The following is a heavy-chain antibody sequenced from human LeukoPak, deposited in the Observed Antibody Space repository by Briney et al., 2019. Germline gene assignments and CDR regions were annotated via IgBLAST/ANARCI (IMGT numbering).Heavy chain of an antibody. Sequence: PSETLSLTCAVYGGSFSGYYWSWIRQPPAKGLEWIGEINHSGSTNYNPSLKSRVTISVDTSKNQFSLKLSSVTAADTAVYYCAREGSLVRDSSGFDYWGQGTLVTVSS. CDR1: GGSFSGYY. CDR2: INHSGST. V-gene: IGHV4-34*01. D-gene: IGHD3-22*01. J-gene: IGHJ4*02. CDR3: AREGSLVRDSSGFDY.